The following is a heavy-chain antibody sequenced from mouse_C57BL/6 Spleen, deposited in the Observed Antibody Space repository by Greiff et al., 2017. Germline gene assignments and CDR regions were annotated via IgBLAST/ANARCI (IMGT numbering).Heavy chain of an antibody. CDR1: GYTFTSYW. J-gene: IGHJ4*01. D-gene: IGHD2-3*01. V-gene: IGHV1-53*01. CDR3: AREGDGYYPFMDY. CDR2: INPSNGGT. Sequence: VKLQQPGTELVKPGASVKLSCKASGYTFTSYWMHWVKQRPGQGLEWIGNINPSNGGTNYNEKFKSKATLTVDKSSSTAYMQLSSLTSEDSAVYYCAREGDGYYPFMDYWGQGTSVTVSS.